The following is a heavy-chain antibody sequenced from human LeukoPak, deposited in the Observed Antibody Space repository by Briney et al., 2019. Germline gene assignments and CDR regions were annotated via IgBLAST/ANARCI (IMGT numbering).Heavy chain of an antibody. CDR1: GFTFSSYS. J-gene: IGHJ4*02. CDR2: ISSSSSYI. CDR3: AKEVVVRDFFDY. D-gene: IGHD3-10*01. Sequence: GGSLRLSCAASGFTFSSYSMNWVRQAPGKGLEWVSSISSSSSYIYYADSVKGRFTISRDNSKNTLYLQMNSLRAEDTAVYYCAKEVVVRDFFDYWGQGTLVTVSS. V-gene: IGHV3-21*04.